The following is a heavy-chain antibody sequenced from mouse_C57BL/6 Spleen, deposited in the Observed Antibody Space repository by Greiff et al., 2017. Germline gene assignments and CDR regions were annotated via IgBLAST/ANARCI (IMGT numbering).Heavy chain of an antibody. J-gene: IGHJ2*01. Sequence: QVQLQQSGPELVKPGASVKISCKASGYAFSSSWMNWVKQRPGKGLEWIGRIYPGDGDTNYNGKFKGKATLTADKSSSTAYMQLSSLTSEDSAVYFCAREEYDYDVFDYWGQGTTLTVSS. V-gene: IGHV1-82*01. CDR2: IYPGDGDT. CDR3: AREEYDYDVFDY. CDR1: GYAFSSSW. D-gene: IGHD2-4*01.